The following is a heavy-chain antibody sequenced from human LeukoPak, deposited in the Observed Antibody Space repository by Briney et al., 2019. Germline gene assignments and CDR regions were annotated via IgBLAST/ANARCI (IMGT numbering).Heavy chain of an antibody. D-gene: IGHD3-22*01. CDR2: IGTAGDT. Sequence: GGSLRLSCAASGFTFSSYDMHWVRQATGKGLEWVSAIGTAGDTYYPGSVKGRFTISRENAKNSLYLQMNSLRAGDTAVYYCARHYYDSSGYYYFDYWGQGTLVTVSS. J-gene: IGHJ4*02. V-gene: IGHV3-13*01. CDR3: ARHYYDSSGYYYFDY. CDR1: GFTFSSYD.